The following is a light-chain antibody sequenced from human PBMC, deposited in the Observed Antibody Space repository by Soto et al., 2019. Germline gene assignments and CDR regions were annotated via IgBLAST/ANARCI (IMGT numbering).Light chain of an antibody. CDR3: QQYNSYEDT. Sequence: DIQMTQSPSTLSASVGGRVTITCRASQSISSWLAWYQQKPGKAPKLLIYKASNLESGVPSRFSGSGSGTEFTLTISSLQPDDFATYYCQQYNSYEDTFGQGTKLEIK. CDR1: QSISSW. CDR2: KAS. V-gene: IGKV1-5*03. J-gene: IGKJ2*01.